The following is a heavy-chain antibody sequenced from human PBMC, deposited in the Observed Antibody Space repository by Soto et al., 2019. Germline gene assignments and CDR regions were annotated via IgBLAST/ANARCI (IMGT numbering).Heavy chain of an antibody. CDR1: GGSISSYY. CDR3: ARYKSNYYYGMDV. Sequence: SDTLSLTCTVSGGSISSYYWSWIRQPPGKGLEWIGYIYYSGITNYNPSLKSRVTISVDTSKNQFSLKLSSVTAADTAVYYCARYKSNYYYGMDVWGQGTTVT. CDR2: IYYSGIT. J-gene: IGHJ6*02. D-gene: IGHD1-20*01. V-gene: IGHV4-59*01.